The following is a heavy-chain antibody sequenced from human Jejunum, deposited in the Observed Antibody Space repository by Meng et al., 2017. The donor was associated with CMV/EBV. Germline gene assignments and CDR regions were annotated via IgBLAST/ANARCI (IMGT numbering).Heavy chain of an antibody. D-gene: IGHD3-16*01. J-gene: IGHJ4*02. Sequence: SRFSFSSYAMSWFRQAPGEGLKWVSVIYSAVSSTSYADSLTGRFTISRDNSKNTLFLQMHSLRAEDTAIYYCAKDTRVGVWGAFDYWAREPWSPSPQ. CDR1: RFSFSSYA. CDR3: AKDTRVGVWGAFDY. V-gene: IGHV3-23*03. CDR2: IYSAVSST.